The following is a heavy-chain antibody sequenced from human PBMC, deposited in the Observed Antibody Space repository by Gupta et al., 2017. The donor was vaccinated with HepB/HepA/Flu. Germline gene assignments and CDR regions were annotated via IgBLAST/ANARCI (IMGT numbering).Heavy chain of an antibody. V-gene: IGHV3-7*01. CDR1: GFIFSDYW. Sequence: EVQLVESGGGSVQPGESLRLSCAASGFIFSDYWMDWVRQAPGKGLEWVANIKEDGSDKYYVDSVKGRFTISRDNAKNSLYLQMNSLRAEDMAVYYCVRNMGYLQFDHWGPGVLVTVSS. CDR2: IKEDGSDK. J-gene: IGHJ4*02. CDR3: VRNMGYLQFDH. D-gene: IGHD4-11*01.